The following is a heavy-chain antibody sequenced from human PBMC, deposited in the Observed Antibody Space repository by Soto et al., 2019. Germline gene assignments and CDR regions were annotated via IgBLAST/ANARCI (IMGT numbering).Heavy chain of an antibody. V-gene: IGHV5-51*01. J-gene: IGHJ6*02. CDR3: ARPTDYHYGMQV. D-gene: IGHD4-17*01. CDR2: IYPHDSDT. CDR1: GYNFHTYW. Sequence: GESLKISCKGSGYNFHTYWIAWVRQMPGKGLEWMGFIYPHDSDTRYSPSFRGQVTISADKSINTAYLQWTSLKASDTAIYFCARPTDYHYGMQVWGQGTTVTVSS.